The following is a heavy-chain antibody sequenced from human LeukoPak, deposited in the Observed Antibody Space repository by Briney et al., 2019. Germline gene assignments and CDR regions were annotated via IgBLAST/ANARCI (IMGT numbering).Heavy chain of an antibody. Sequence: SGGSLRLSCAASGFTFSSYAMHWVRQAPGKGLEWVSGISWNSGSIGYADSVKGRFTISRDNAKNSLYLQMNSLRAEDTALYYCAKDSGDFWSGYTNWFDPWGQGTLVTVSS. V-gene: IGHV3-9*01. CDR1: GFTFSSYA. CDR3: AKDSGDFWSGYTNWFDP. CDR2: ISWNSGSI. J-gene: IGHJ5*02. D-gene: IGHD3-3*01.